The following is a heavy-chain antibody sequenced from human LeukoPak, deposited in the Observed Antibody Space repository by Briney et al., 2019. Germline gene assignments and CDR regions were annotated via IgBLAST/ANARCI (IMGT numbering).Heavy chain of an antibody. CDR2: IYYSGST. D-gene: IGHD6-6*01. Sequence: SETLSLTCTVSGGSISSYYWSWIRQHPGKGLEWIGYIYYSGSTYYNPSLKSRVTISVDTSKNQFSLKLSSVTAADTAVYYCARESSSSPFDYWGQGTLVTVSS. CDR3: ARESSSSPFDY. J-gene: IGHJ4*02. CDR1: GGSISSYY. V-gene: IGHV4-59*12.